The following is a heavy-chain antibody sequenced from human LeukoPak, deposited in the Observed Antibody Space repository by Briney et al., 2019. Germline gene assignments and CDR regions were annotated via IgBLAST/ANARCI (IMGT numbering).Heavy chain of an antibody. V-gene: IGHV1-18*01. CDR1: GYTSTAYG. D-gene: IGHD3-16*01. CDR3: SRDDGPFGGVRFDH. Sequence: GASVKVSCKASGYTSTAYGISWMRQAPGQGLEWMGWISANNGNTNYAQKVQGRVTMTRGTSTSTAYMELRSLRYDDTAVYYCSRDDGPFGGVRFDHWGQGTLVTVSS. CDR2: ISANNGNT. J-gene: IGHJ4*02.